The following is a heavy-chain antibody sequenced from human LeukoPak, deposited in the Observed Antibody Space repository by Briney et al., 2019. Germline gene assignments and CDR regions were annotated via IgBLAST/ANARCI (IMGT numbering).Heavy chain of an antibody. CDR1: GGSISSYY. Sequence: SETLSLTCTVSGGSISSYYWSWIRQPAGKGLEWIGRIYTSGSTNYNPSLKSRVSMSVDTSKNQCTLKLSSVTAADTAVYYCARATVWGSSLYYFDYWGQGTLVTVSS. D-gene: IGHD3-16*01. V-gene: IGHV4-4*07. CDR3: ARATVWGSSLYYFDY. CDR2: IYTSGST. J-gene: IGHJ4*02.